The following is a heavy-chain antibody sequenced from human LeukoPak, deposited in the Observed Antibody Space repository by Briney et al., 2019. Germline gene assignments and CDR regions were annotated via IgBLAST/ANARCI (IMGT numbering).Heavy chain of an antibody. Sequence: ASVKVSCKASGYTFTGYYMHWVRQAPGQGLEWMGWSSPNSGGTNYAQKFQGRVTMTRDTSISTAYMELSRLRSDDTAVYYCAGLGYCSSTSCYASNFDYWGQGTLVTVSS. J-gene: IGHJ4*02. CDR3: AGLGYCSSTSCYASNFDY. CDR1: GYTFTGYY. D-gene: IGHD2-2*01. CDR2: SSPNSGGT. V-gene: IGHV1-2*02.